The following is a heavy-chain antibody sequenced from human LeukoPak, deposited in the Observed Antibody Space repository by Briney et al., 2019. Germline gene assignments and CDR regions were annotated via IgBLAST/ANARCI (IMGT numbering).Heavy chain of an antibody. D-gene: IGHD2-15*01. J-gene: IGHJ6*03. V-gene: IGHV3-49*04. CDR2: IRNEADDETT. Sequence: GGSLRLSCATSGFTFGDYAMIWVRQAPGKGLEWVAAIRNEADDETTEYAASGQGTFTVSRDDNKSIPHLQMNSLKTTDVDDYFCARLQSFDYLPWDHTYSTYMDAWGKGTTVTVS. CDR3: ARLQSFDYLPWDHTYSTYMDA. CDR1: GFTFGDYA.